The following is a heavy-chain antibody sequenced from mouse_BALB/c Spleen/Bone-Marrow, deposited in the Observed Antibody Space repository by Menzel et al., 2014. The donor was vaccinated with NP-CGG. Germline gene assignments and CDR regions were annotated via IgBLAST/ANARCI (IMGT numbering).Heavy chain of an antibody. J-gene: IGHJ2*01. CDR1: GYTFTSYW. CDR2: INPSNGRT. Sequence: VKLMESGAELVKPGASVKLSCKASGYTFTSYWMHWVKQRPGQGLEWIGEINPSNGRTNYNEKFKSKATLTVDKSSSTAYMQLSSLTSEDSAVYYCARRNGDYWGQGTTLTLSS. V-gene: IGHV1S81*02. CDR3: ARRNGDY.